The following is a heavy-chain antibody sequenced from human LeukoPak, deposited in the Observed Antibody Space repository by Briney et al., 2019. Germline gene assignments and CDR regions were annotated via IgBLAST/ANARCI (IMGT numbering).Heavy chain of an antibody. V-gene: IGHV1-69*13. CDR2: IIPIFGIA. CDR3: ARDPSSLYGGKIYYYGMDV. Sequence: SVKVSCKASGGTFSSYAISWVRQAPGQGLEWMGGIIPIFGIANYAQKFQGRVTITADEPTSTAYMELSSLRSEDTAVYYCARDPSSLYGGKIYYYGMDVWGQGTTVTVS. D-gene: IGHD4-23*01. CDR1: GGTFSSYA. J-gene: IGHJ6*02.